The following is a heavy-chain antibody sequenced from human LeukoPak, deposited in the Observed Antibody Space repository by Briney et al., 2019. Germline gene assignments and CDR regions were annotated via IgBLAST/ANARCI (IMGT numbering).Heavy chain of an antibody. J-gene: IGHJ4*02. CDR2: ISWNSGSI. V-gene: IGHV3-9*01. CDR1: GYSFTSYW. CDR3: AKDSRRSGSAADFDY. D-gene: IGHD6-6*01. Sequence: SLKISCQGSGYSFTSYWIGWVRQMPGKGLEWVSGISWNSGSIGYADSVKGRFTISRDNAKNSLYLQMNSLRAEDTALYYCAKDSRRSGSAADFDYWGQGTLVTVSS.